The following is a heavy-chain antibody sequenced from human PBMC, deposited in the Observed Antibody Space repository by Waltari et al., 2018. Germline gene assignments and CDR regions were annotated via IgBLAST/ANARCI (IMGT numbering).Heavy chain of an antibody. CDR3: ARDRRLVVVAATGYYYYYYGMDV. J-gene: IGHJ6*02. Sequence: QVQLVQSGAEVKKPGASVKVSCKAYGYTFTGTHMHRVRQAPRQGLAWMGWINPNSGGTNYGQKFQGRVTMTSDTSISTAYMELSRLRSDDTAVYYCARDRRLVVVAATGYYYYYYGMDVWGQGTTVTVSS. V-gene: IGHV1-2*02. CDR1: GYTFTGTH. D-gene: IGHD2-15*01. CDR2: INPNSGGT.